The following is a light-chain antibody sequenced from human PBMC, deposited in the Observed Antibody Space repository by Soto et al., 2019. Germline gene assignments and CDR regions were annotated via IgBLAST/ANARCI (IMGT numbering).Light chain of an antibody. CDR2: DAS. CDR1: QSVSSN. J-gene: IGKJ1*01. CDR3: QQNYNWPRT. Sequence: EMVMTQSPATLSVSPGEGATLSCRASQSVSSNLAWYQQKPGQAPRLLIYDASTRATGVPARFSGSGSGTDFTLTISSLPSGESVDYLCQQNYNWPRTFGQGTKVDIK. V-gene: IGKV3D-15*01.